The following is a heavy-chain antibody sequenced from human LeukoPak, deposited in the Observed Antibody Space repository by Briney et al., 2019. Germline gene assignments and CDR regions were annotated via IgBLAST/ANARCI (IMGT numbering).Heavy chain of an antibody. V-gene: IGHV1-8*01. Sequence: ASVKVSCKASGYTFTSYDINWVRQATGQGLEWIGGMNPNSGNTGYAQKFQGRVTMTRNTSISTAYVELSSLRSEDTAVYYCARDFPRSTSCLGYWGQGTLVTVSS. CDR1: GYTFTSYD. J-gene: IGHJ4*02. CDR3: ARDFPRSTSCLGY. CDR2: MNPNSGNT. D-gene: IGHD2-2*01.